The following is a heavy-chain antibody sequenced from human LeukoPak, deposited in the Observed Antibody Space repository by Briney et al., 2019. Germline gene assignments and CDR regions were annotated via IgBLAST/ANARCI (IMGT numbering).Heavy chain of an antibody. CDR1: GLTFSSYW. Sequence: GGSLRLSCAVSGLTFSSYWMSWVRQAPGKGLEWVAVIWYDGSNKYYADSVKGRFTISRDNSKNTLYLQMNSLRAEDTAVYYCAKDRYYYDSSGYVVYWGQGTLVTVSS. CDR2: IWYDGSNK. J-gene: IGHJ4*02. CDR3: AKDRYYYDSSGYVVY. V-gene: IGHV3-33*06. D-gene: IGHD3-22*01.